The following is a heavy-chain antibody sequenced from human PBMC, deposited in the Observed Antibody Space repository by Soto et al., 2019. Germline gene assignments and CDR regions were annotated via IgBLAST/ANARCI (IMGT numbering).Heavy chain of an antibody. CDR3: TRDLPGYGSSWPRE. D-gene: IGHD6-13*01. J-gene: IGHJ4*02. CDR1: GFTVNNNY. CDR2: IFSGGST. Sequence: EVQLVETGGGLIQPGGSLRLSCAASGFTVNNNYMSWVRQAPGKGLEWVSVIFSGGSTYYADAVKGRFTISRANSKNTLDLQMNSLRAEDTAVYYCTRDLPGYGSSWPREWGQGTLVTVSS. V-gene: IGHV3-53*02.